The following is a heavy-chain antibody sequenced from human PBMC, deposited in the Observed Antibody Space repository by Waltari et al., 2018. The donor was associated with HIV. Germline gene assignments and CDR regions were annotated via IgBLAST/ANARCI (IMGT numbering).Heavy chain of an antibody. Sequence: QLVESGGGVVKPGASLGVSCGAYGFTFSCSSTTMNWVRQDPGKGLEWVASISRSSSFIYSADSVKGRFTISRYNVKNSLYLQMNSLRTEDTAVYYCAREDYSGYVGHAFDIWGQGTMVTVSS. J-gene: IGHJ3*02. CDR2: ISRSSSFI. D-gene: IGHD5-12*01. CDR1: GFTFSCSS. V-gene: IGHV3-21*02. CDR3: AREDYSGYVGHAFDI.